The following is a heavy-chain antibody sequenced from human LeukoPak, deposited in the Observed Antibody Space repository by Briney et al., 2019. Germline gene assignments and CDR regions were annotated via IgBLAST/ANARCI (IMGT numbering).Heavy chain of an antibody. Sequence: GASVKVSCKASGYTFTGYYMHWVRQAPGQGLEWMGWVNPNSGGTNYAQKFQGRVTMTRDTSISTAYMELSRLRSDDTAVYYCARSSTVVTAIFDYWGQGTLVTVSS. V-gene: IGHV1-2*02. J-gene: IGHJ4*02. CDR2: VNPNSGGT. D-gene: IGHD4-23*01. CDR3: ARSSTVVTAIFDY. CDR1: GYTFTGYY.